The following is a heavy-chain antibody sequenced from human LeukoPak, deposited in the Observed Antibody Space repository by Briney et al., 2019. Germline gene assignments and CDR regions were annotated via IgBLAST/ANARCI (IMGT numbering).Heavy chain of an antibody. CDR2: IYHSGST. J-gene: IGHJ6*02. CDR1: GVSISSGGYS. Sequence: SETLSLTCAVSGVSISSGGYSWSWIRQPPGKGLEWIGYIYHSGSTYYNPSLESRVTISVDRSKNQFSLKLSSVTAADTAVYYCARGSTIFGTYGMDVWGQGTTVTVSS. D-gene: IGHD3-3*01. V-gene: IGHV4-30-2*01. CDR3: ARGSTIFGTYGMDV.